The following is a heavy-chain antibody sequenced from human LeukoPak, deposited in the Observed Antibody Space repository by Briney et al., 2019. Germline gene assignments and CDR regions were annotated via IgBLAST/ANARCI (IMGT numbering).Heavy chain of an antibody. CDR3: AKDGTPLGSGYNYYYGMDV. Sequence: GGSLRLSCAASGFTFSSYGMHWVRQAPGKGLEWVAVIWYDGSNKYYADSVKGRFTISRDNSKNTLYLQMSSLRAEDTAVYYCAKDGTPLGSGYNYYYGMDVWGQGTTVTVSS. J-gene: IGHJ6*02. D-gene: IGHD6-19*01. V-gene: IGHV3-30*02. CDR2: IWYDGSNK. CDR1: GFTFSSYG.